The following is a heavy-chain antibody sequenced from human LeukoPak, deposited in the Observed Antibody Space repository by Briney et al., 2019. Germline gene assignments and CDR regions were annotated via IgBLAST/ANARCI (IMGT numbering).Heavy chain of an antibody. V-gene: IGHV3-53*01. CDR2: IYSGGGT. D-gene: IGHD5-18*01. CDR1: GFIVSSNH. J-gene: IGHJ3*02. Sequence: GGSLRLPCAASGFIVSSNHMSWVRQAPGKGLEWVSVIYSGGGTYYADSVKGRFTISRDKSKNTLYLQMNSLRAEDTALFYCAARWGYNGFDIWGQGTMVAASS. CDR3: AARWGYNGFDI.